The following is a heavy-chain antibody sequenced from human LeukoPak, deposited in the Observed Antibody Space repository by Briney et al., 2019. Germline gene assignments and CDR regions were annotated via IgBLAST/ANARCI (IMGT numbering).Heavy chain of an antibody. J-gene: IGHJ4*02. D-gene: IGHD5-18*01. CDR1: GASVSGSAYY. CDR3: ASTRRQLWSYYFDY. Sequence: PSETLSLTCTVSGASVSGSAYYWGWIRQPPGKGLEWIGSIYHSGSTYYNPSLKSRVTISVDTSKNQFSLKLSSVTAADTAVYYCASTRRQLWSYYFDYWGQGTLVTVSS. V-gene: IGHV4-39*07. CDR2: IYHSGST.